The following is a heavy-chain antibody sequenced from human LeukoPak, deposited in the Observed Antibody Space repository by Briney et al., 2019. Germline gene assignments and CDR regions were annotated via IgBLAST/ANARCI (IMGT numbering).Heavy chain of an antibody. CDR1: GFTLSNYW. CDR3: VRDLILVWTPGDDFDH. Sequence: GGSLRLSCAASGFTLSNYWMHGVRQAPGKGLEWVSRINERATIISYADSVKGRFTISRENARNTLYLQMNSLTAEDTAVYYCVRDLILVWTPGDDFDHWGQGTLVTVSS. CDR2: INERATII. J-gene: IGHJ4*02. D-gene: IGHD3-16*01. V-gene: IGHV3-74*01.